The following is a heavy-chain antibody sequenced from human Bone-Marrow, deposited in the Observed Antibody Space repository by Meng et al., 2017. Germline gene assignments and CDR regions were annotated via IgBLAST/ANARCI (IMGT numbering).Heavy chain of an antibody. J-gene: IGHJ4*02. D-gene: IGHD6-19*01. CDR1: GLTFSSYS. CDR2: ISSSSSYI. V-gene: IGHV3-21*01. CDR3: ARDHGRSGWDTDIRG. Sequence: VQLVESGGGLVKPGGSLRLSCAASGLTFSSYSMNWVRQAPGKGLEWVSSISSSSSYIYYADSVKGRFTISRDNAKNSLYLQMNSLRAEDTAVYYCARDHGRSGWDTDIRGWGQGTLVTVSS.